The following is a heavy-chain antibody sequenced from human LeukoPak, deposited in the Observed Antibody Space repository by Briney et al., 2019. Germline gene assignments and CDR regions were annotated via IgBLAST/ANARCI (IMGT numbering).Heavy chain of an antibody. J-gene: IGHJ5*02. Sequence: GGSLRLSCEGSGFIFSHYWMSWLRQAPGKEPEWVAIIKLFGDEQYYGDSVKGRFIIFRDNARNLLYLQMHSLRADDTAMYYCARALTTDHSGRWFDPWGQGTLVTVSS. CDR2: IKLFGDEQ. CDR1: GFIFSHYW. D-gene: IGHD4-17*01. CDR3: ARALTTDHSGRWFDP. V-gene: IGHV3-7*01.